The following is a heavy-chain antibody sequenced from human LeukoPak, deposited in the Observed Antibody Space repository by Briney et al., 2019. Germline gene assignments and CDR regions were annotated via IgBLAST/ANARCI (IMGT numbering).Heavy chain of an antibody. CDR2: IYYSGST. CDR1: GYSISSGYY. J-gene: IGHJ4*02. Sequence: SETLSLTCTVSGYSISSGYYWGWIRQPPGKGLEWIGSIYYSGSTYYNPSLKSRVTISVDTSKNQFSLNLSSVTAADTAVYYCAREGSRTGIVSDWGQGTLVTVSS. D-gene: IGHD1-26*01. CDR3: AREGSRTGIVSD. V-gene: IGHV4-38-2*02.